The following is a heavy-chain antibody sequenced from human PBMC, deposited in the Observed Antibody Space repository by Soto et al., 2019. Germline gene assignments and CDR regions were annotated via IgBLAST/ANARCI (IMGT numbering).Heavy chain of an antibody. J-gene: IGHJ4*02. CDR1: GGSISDYY. D-gene: IGHD1-26*01. CDR3: ARGLFSETHYSGGWYFFDD. Sequence: SETLSLTCTVSGGSISDYYWAWIRLPPGKGLEWIGYVNDRWSSHYNPSLKSRVAISLDTSNNEFSLKLSSVTATDTAVYYCARGLFSETHYSGGWYFFDDWGQGTLVTVSS. CDR2: VNDRWSS. V-gene: IGHV4-59*12.